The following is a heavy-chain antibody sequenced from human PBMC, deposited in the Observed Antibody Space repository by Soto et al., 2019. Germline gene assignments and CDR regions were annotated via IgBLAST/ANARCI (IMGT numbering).Heavy chain of an antibody. J-gene: IGHJ5*02. CDR2: IYPGDSDT. CDR1: GYAFSSYW. V-gene: IGHV5-51*01. D-gene: IGHD2-8*02. CDR3: ARGYCTATICDPWFDP. Sequence: GESLKISCQGSGYAFSSYWIAWVRQMPGKGLEWMGIIYPGDSDTRYSPSFQGQVTISVNKSITTAYLQWSSLKASDTAMYYCARGYCTATICDPWFDPWGQGTLVTVSS.